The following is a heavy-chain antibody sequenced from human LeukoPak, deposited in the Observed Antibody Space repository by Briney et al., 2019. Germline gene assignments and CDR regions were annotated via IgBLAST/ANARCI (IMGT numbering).Heavy chain of an antibody. D-gene: IGHD5-18*01. CDR2: IYYSGST. V-gene: IGHV4-39*07. CDR3: ARANRGYIYGYTNYYYYMDV. Sequence: PSETLSLTCTVSGGSISSSSYYWGWIRQPPGKGLEWIGSIYYSGSTYYNPSLKSRVTISVDTSKNQFSLKLSSVTAADTAVYYCARANRGYIYGYTNYYYYMDVWGKGTTVTVSS. J-gene: IGHJ6*03. CDR1: GGSISSSSYY.